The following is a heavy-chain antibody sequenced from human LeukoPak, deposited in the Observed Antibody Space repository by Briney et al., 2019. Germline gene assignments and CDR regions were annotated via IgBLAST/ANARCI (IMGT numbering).Heavy chain of an antibody. CDR1: GFTFRSYG. Sequence: GGSLRLSCAGSGFTFRSYGMHWVRQAPGKGLEWVAFIRYDGSNKYYADSVRGRFTISRDNSKNTLYLQMNSLRAEDTAVYYCAKETAGATASNPSLDYWGQGTLVTVSS. J-gene: IGHJ4*02. CDR3: AKETAGATASNPSLDY. V-gene: IGHV3-30*02. D-gene: IGHD5-12*01. CDR2: IRYDGSNK.